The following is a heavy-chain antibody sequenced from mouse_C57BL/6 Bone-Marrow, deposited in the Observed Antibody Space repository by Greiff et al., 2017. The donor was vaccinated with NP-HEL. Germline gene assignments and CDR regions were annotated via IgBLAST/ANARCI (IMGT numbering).Heavy chain of an antibody. Sequence: VMLVESGSGLVQPSQSLSITCTVSGFSLTSYGVHWVRQSPGKGLEWLGVIWSGGSTDYNAAFISRLSISKDNSKSQVFFKMNSLQADDTAIYYCARKHYGSSYYAMDYWGQGTSVTVSS. V-gene: IGHV2-2*01. CDR1: GFSLTSYG. D-gene: IGHD1-1*01. CDR2: IWSGGST. CDR3: ARKHYGSSYYAMDY. J-gene: IGHJ4*01.